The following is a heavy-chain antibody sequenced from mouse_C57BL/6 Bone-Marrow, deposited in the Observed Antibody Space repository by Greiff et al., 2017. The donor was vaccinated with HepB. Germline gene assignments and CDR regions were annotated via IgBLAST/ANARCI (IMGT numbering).Heavy chain of an antibody. V-gene: IGHV1-66*01. D-gene: IGHD2-3*01. CDR3: ARGMIYDGYYDAMDY. CDR2: IYPGSGNT. Sequence: VQLQQSGPELVKPGASVKISCKASGYSFTSYYIHWVKQRPGQGLEWIGWIYPGSGNTKYNEKFKGKATLTADTSSSTAYMQLSSLTSEDSAVYYCARGMIYDGYYDAMDYWGQGTSVTVSS. J-gene: IGHJ4*01. CDR1: GYSFTSYY.